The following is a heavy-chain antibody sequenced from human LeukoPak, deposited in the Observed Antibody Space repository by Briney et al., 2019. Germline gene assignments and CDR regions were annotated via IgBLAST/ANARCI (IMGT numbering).Heavy chain of an antibody. D-gene: IGHD6-13*01. V-gene: IGHV1-2*02. CDR3: ATRAAPSYYYYYMDV. J-gene: IGHJ6*03. Sequence: ASVKVSCKASGYTFTGYYMHWVRQAPGQGLEWMGWINPNSGGTNYAQKFQGRVTMTRDTSISTAYMELSRLRSDDTAVYYCATRAAPSYYYYYMDVWGKGTTVTVSS. CDR1: GYTFTGYY. CDR2: INPNSGGT.